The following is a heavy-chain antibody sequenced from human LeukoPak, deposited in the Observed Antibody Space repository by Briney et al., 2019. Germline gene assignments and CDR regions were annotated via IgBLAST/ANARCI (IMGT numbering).Heavy chain of an antibody. Sequence: GGSLRLSCAASGFTFSNYAMHWVRQAPGKGLDWVAIISYDGTNKYYADSVKGRFTISRDNSKNTLYLQMNSLRTEDTAVYYCAIYDSSGNNGYWGQGTLVTVSS. V-gene: IGHV3-30-3*01. J-gene: IGHJ4*02. CDR2: ISYDGTNK. D-gene: IGHD3-22*01. CDR3: AIYDSSGNNGY. CDR1: GFTFSNYA.